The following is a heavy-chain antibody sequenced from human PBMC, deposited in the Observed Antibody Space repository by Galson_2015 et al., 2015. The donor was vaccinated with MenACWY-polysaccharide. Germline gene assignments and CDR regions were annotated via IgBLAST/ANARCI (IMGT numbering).Heavy chain of an antibody. CDR2: IYYSGTT. J-gene: IGHJ4*02. CDR3: VRGLYTASKRGSKYPADY. CDR1: GGSISSSTYY. Sequence: SETLSLTCTVSGGSISSSTYYWGWIRQPPGKGLEWIGSIYYSGTTYCNPSLKSRITISVDTSKNQFPLKLSSVTAADTAVYYCVRGLYTASKRGSKYPADYWGQGTLVTVSS. D-gene: IGHD5-18*01. V-gene: IGHV4-39*01.